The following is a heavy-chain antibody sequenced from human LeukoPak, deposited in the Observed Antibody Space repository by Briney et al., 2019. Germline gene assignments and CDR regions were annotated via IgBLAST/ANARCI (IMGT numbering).Heavy chain of an antibody. Sequence: GGSLGLSCAASGFTFTNAWMNWVRQAPGKGLEWVGRIKSKADGETIDYAAPVKGRFTFSRDDSKNMLYLRMNSLKSEDTAVYYCSTLTSRGLSDSWGQGTLVTVSS. D-gene: IGHD1-20*01. CDR3: STLTSRGLSDS. CDR2: IKSKADGETI. J-gene: IGHJ4*02. CDR1: GFTFTNAW. V-gene: IGHV3-15*07.